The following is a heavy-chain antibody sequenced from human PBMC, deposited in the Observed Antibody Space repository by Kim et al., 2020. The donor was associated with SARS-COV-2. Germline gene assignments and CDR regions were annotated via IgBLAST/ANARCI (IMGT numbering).Heavy chain of an antibody. CDR2: IYHSGST. Sequence: SETLSLTCTVSDGSIGSSSHYWGWIRQPPGKGLEWIGSIYHSGSTHYNPSLKSRVTISIDTSKNQFSLKLRFVTAADTAVYYCARDWWFGDLYANLAFDV. V-gene: IGHV4-39*07. CDR1: DGSIGSSSHY. J-gene: IGHJ3*01. D-gene: IGHD3-10*01. CDR3: ARDWWFGDLYANLAFDV.